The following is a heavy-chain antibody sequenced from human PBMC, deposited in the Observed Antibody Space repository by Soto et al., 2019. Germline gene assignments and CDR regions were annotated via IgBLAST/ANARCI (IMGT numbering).Heavy chain of an antibody. Sequence: PGGSLRLSCEASGFSFNNAWMSWIRQAPGKGLEWVGRIKSKTDGGTIDYAAPVKGRFTISRDDSKNTLYLQMNSLKNEDTAVYYCSFQESTTVTKSEYWAHGTLVTVTS. CDR3: SFQESTTVTKSEY. CDR2: IKSKTDGGTI. D-gene: IGHD4-17*01. V-gene: IGHV3-15*01. J-gene: IGHJ4*01. CDR1: GFSFNNAW.